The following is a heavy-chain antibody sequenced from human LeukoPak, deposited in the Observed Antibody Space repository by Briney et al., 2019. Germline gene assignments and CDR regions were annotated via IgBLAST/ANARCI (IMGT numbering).Heavy chain of an antibody. D-gene: IGHD4-23*01. CDR1: GGSISSGGYY. CDR2: IYYSGST. V-gene: IGHV4-31*03. J-gene: IGHJ5*02. CDR3: ARDKATVVTPHWFDP. Sequence: PSQTLSPTCTVSGGSISSGGYYWSWIRQHPGTGLEWIGYIYYSGSTYYNPSLKSRVTISVDTSKNQFSLKLSSVTAADTAVYYCARDKATVVTPHWFDPWGQGTLVTVSS.